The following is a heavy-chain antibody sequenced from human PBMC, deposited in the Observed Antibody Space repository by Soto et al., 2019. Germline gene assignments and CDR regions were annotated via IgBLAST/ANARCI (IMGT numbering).Heavy chain of an antibody. Sequence: GESLKISSKGSGYRFTSYWIGWVRQMPGKGLEWMGIIYPGDSDTRYSPSFQGQVTISADKSISTAYLQWSSLKASDTAMYYYARKKGIAVAGDDACDLGGQGTMVPVSS. CDR2: IYPGDSDT. CDR3: ARKKGIAVAGDDACDL. D-gene: IGHD6-19*01. J-gene: IGHJ3*01. CDR1: GYRFTSYW. V-gene: IGHV5-51*01.